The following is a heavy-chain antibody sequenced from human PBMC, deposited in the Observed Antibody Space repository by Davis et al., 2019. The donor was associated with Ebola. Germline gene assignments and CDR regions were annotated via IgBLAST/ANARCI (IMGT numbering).Heavy chain of an antibody. Sequence: AASVKVSCKASGYTFTNYGITWVRQAPGQGLEWMGWISAYNGNTNYAQKLQGRVTMTRNTSISTAYMELSSLRSEDTAVYYCARSRIGRYYYDSSGYYAWYFDLWGRGTLVTVSS. D-gene: IGHD3-22*01. V-gene: IGHV1-18*04. CDR1: GYTFTNYG. J-gene: IGHJ2*01. CDR3: ARSRIGRYYYDSSGYYAWYFDL. CDR2: ISAYNGNT.